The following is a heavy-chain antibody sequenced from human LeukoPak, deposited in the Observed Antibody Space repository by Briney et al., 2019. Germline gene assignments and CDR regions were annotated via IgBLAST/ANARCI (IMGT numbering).Heavy chain of an antibody. V-gene: IGHV3-21*01. CDR3: ARELDGHSSSWYYGMDV. J-gene: IGHJ6*02. D-gene: IGHD6-13*01. Sequence: GGSLRLSCAASGFTFSSYSMNWVRQAPGKGLEWVSSISSSSSYIYYADSVKGRFTISRDNAKNSLYLQMYSLRAEDTAVYYCARELDGHSSSWYYGMDVWGQGTTVTVSS. CDR2: ISSSSSYI. CDR1: GFTFSSYS.